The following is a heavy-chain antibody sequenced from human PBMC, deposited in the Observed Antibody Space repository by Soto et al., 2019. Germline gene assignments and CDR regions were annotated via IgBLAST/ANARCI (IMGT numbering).Heavy chain of an antibody. CDR1: GGTFSSYA. CDR2: IIPIFGTA. V-gene: IGHV1-69*13. J-gene: IGHJ6*02. CDR3: ARASGPANSIVVVTAASAGVDYYYYGMDV. Sequence: ASVKVSCKASGGTFSSYAISWVRQAPGQGLEWMGGIIPIFGTANYAQKFQGRVTITADESTSTAYMELSSLRSEDTAVYYCARASGPANSIVVVTAASAGVDYYYYGMDVWGQGTTVTVSS. D-gene: IGHD2-21*02.